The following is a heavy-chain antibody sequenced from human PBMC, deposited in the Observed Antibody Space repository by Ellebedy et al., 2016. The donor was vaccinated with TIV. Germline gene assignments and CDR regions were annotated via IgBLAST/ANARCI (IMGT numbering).Heavy chain of an antibody. V-gene: IGHV3-30*18. CDR3: AKDSPYYDSSGYYGAVWVY. J-gene: IGHJ4*02. D-gene: IGHD3-22*01. CDR2: ISYDGSNK. CDR1: GFTFSGYG. Sequence: GGSLRLSCAASGFTFSGYGMHWVRQAPGKGLEWVAVISYDGSNKYYADSVKGRFTISRDNSKNTLYLQMNSLRAEDTAVYYCAKDSPYYDSSGYYGAVWVYWGQGTLVTVSS.